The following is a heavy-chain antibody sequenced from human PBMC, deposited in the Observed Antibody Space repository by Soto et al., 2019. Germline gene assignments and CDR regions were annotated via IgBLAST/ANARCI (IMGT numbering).Heavy chain of an antibody. J-gene: IGHJ4*02. Sequence: EVQLVESGGGLVKPGGSLRLSCAASGFTFSSYSMNWVRQAPGKGLEWVSSISSSSSYIYYADSVKGRFTISRDNAKNSLYLQMNSLRAEDTAVYYCARDWVSGDYVDYWGQGTLVTVSS. V-gene: IGHV3-21*01. CDR3: ARDWVSGDYVDY. D-gene: IGHD2-8*01. CDR2: ISSSSSYI. CDR1: GFTFSSYS.